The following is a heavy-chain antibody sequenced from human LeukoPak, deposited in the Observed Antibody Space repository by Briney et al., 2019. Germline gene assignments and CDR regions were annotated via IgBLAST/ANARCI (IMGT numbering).Heavy chain of an antibody. CDR1: GFTFSSYA. V-gene: IGHV3-30-3*01. D-gene: IGHD3-22*01. Sequence: PGGSLRLSCAASGFTFSSYAMHWVRQAPGKGLEWVAVISYDGSNKYYADSVKGRFTISRDNSKNTLYLQMNSLRAEDAAVYYCAKARRSGYNYPGYWGQGTLVTVSS. CDR3: AKARRSGYNYPGY. J-gene: IGHJ4*02. CDR2: ISYDGSNK.